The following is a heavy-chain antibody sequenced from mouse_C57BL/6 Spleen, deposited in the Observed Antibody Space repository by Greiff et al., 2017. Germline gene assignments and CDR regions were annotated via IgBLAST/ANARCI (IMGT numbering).Heavy chain of an antibody. CDR1: GFSLTSYG. J-gene: IGHJ1*03. V-gene: IGHV2-2*01. D-gene: IGHD1-1*01. CDR2: IWSGGST. Sequence: VQLQQSGPGLVQPSQSLSITCTVSGFSLTSYGVHWVRQSPGKGLEWLGVIWSGGSTDYNAAFISRLSISKDNSKSHVFFKMNSLQADDTAIYYCARNAGYYGSSYEDWYFDVWGTGTTVTVSS. CDR3: ARNAGYYGSSYEDWYFDV.